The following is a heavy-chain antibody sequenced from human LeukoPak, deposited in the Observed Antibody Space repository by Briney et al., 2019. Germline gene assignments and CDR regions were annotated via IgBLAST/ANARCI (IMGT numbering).Heavy chain of an antibody. CDR3: ATRPTDYYDSSGPLRGTNWFDP. J-gene: IGHJ5*02. CDR2: INHSGST. CDR1: GGSISSSSYY. Sequence: NTSETLSLTCTVSGGSISSSSYYWGWIRQPPGKGLEWIGEINHSGSTNYNPSLKSRVTISVDTSKNQFSLKLSSVTAADTAVYYCATRPTDYYDSSGPLRGTNWFDPWGQGTLVTVSS. V-gene: IGHV4-39*07. D-gene: IGHD3-22*01.